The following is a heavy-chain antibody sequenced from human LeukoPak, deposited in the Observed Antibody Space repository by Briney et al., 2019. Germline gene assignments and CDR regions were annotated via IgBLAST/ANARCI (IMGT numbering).Heavy chain of an antibody. CDR1: GFTFSRYW. CDR2: INSDGSST. CDR3: ARVLDTAMVYGTFGY. D-gene: IGHD5-18*01. J-gene: IGHJ4*02. V-gene: IGHV3-74*01. Sequence: PGGSLRLSCAASGFTFSRYWMHWVRQAPGKGLVWVSRINSDGSSTSYADSVKGRFTISRDNAKNTLYLQMNSLRAEDTAVYYCARVLDTAMVYGTFGYWGQGTLVTVSS.